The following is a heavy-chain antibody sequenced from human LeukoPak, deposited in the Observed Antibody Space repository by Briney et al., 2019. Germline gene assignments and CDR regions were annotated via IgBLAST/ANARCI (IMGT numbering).Heavy chain of an antibody. CDR1: GYTFTTYA. D-gene: IGHD3-10*01. CDR3: ARDADGSGILLDY. CDR2: IIGCNGVT. Sequence: DSVKVSCKTSGYTFTTYAITWVRQAPGQGLEWMGWIIGCNGVTKAVQKIQGRVALATDTSTTTAYMELRSLRYDDTAVYYCARDADGSGILLDYWGQGTLVTVSS. V-gene: IGHV1-18*04. J-gene: IGHJ4*02.